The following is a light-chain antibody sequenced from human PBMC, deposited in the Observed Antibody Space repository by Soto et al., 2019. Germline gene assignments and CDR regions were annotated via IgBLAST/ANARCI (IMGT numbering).Light chain of an antibody. Sequence: EIVLTHSQGTLSFSPEEIATLSFTGSQNVSSYLAWYQQKPGQAPRLLIYDASKRATGIPARFSGSGSGTDFTLTISSLEPEDFAVYYCQQRSNWPPGTFGGGTKVDIK. CDR3: QQRSNWPPGT. CDR1: QNVSSY. V-gene: IGKV3-11*01. J-gene: IGKJ4*01. CDR2: DAS.